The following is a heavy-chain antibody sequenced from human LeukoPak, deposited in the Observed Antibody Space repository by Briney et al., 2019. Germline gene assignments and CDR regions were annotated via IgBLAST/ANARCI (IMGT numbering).Heavy chain of an antibody. Sequence: SQTLSLTCAISGDSVSSKSVAWNWIRQSPSRGLEWLGRTYYRSKWYSDYAVSIKGRITIKPDTSKYQFSLQLNSVTPEDTAVYYCARIGGDYSYGMDVWGQGTTVTVSS. CDR3: ARIGGDYSYGMDV. D-gene: IGHD2-21*01. V-gene: IGHV6-1*01. CDR1: GDSVSSKSVA. J-gene: IGHJ6*02. CDR2: TYYRSKWYS.